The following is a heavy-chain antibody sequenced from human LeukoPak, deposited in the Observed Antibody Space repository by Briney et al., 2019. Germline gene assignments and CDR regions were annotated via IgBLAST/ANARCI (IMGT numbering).Heavy chain of an antibody. Sequence: GGSLRLSCAVSGITFSDHHMDWVRQAPGKGLEWVSYISSSSSYTNYADSVKGRFTISRDNAKNSLYLQMNSLRAEDTAVYYCARDWGFVATWAYYFDYWGQGTLVTVSS. D-gene: IGHD5-12*01. CDR1: GITFSDHH. CDR2: ISSSSSYT. CDR3: ARDWGFVATWAYYFDY. J-gene: IGHJ4*02. V-gene: IGHV3-11*06.